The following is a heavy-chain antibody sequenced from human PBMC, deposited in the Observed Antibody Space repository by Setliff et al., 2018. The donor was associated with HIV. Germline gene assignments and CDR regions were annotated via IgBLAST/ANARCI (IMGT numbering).Heavy chain of an antibody. V-gene: IGHV3-30*02. D-gene: IGHD1-1*01. CDR2: IWFDGSDK. CDR1: GFDFAGDG. J-gene: IGHJ4*02. Sequence: PGESLKISCEVSGFDFAGDGMQWVRQAPGKGLEWVAFIWFDGSDKTYADSVKGRFTISRDNSKNTLYLEMNSLRTDDTAVYYCGRRTTDYWGQGTLVTVSS. CDR3: GRRTTDY.